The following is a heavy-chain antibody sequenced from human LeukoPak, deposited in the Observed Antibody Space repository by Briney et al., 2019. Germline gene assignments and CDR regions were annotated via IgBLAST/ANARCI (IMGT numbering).Heavy chain of an antibody. D-gene: IGHD3-9*01. J-gene: IGHJ4*02. Sequence: PSETLSLTCTVSGGPFSRYYWGWIRQPPGKGLEWIGYIYYSGSTNYNPSLKSRITMSMDRSKKQFSLRLSSVTAADTAVYYCARSDYDLLTGYSAVYFDFWGQEARVTVSS. CDR2: IYYSGST. CDR1: GGPFSRYY. CDR3: ARSDYDLLTGYSAVYFDF. V-gene: IGHV4-59*01.